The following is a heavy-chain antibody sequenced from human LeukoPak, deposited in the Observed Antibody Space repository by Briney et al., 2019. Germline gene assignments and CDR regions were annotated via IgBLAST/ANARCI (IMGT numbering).Heavy chain of an antibody. V-gene: IGHV4-39*01. J-gene: IGHJ2*01. CDR1: GGSISSSSYY. CDR2: IYYSGST. CDR3: ARGSLGYCSSTSCYGGFDL. D-gene: IGHD2-2*01. Sequence: SETLSLTCTVSGGSISSSSYYWGWIRQPPGKGLVWIGSIYYSGSTYYNPSLKSRVTISVDTSKNQFSLKLSSVTAADTAVYYCARGSLGYCSSTSCYGGFDLWGRGTLVTVSS.